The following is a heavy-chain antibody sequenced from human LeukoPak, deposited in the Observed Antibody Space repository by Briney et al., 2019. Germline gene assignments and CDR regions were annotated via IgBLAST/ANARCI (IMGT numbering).Heavy chain of an antibody. CDR1: GFTFSGYS. J-gene: IGHJ4*02. V-gene: IGHV3-21*01. CDR2: IGSTSSYI. D-gene: IGHD1-26*01. Sequence: GGSLRLSCAASGFTFSGYSMTWVRQAPGKGLEWVSSIGSTSSYIYYADSLKGRFTISRDNTKNSLSLQMNSLRAEDTAVYYCVRAPTTGAYYFDYWGQGTLITVSS. CDR3: VRAPTTGAYYFDY.